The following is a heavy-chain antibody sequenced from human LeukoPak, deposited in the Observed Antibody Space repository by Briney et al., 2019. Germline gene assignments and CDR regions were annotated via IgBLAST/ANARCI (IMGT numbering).Heavy chain of an antibody. CDR3: AKGDYDFWSGYSKKSDWFDP. V-gene: IGHV1-8*01. D-gene: IGHD3-3*01. CDR1: GSSFTSCG. CDR2: LNPNSGNT. Sequence: WASVKLSCNASGSSFTSCGINWVRQGTGQGLEWMGWLNPNSGNTGYAQKFQGRVTMTSNTSISTAYNELSSLRSEDTAVYYGAKGDYDFWSGYSKKSDWFDPWGQGTLVTVSS. J-gene: IGHJ5*02.